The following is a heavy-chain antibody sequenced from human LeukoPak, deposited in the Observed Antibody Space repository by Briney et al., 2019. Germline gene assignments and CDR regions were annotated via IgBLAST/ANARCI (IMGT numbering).Heavy chain of an antibody. J-gene: IGHJ4*02. CDR1: GFMFRSFE. V-gene: IGHV3-48*03. D-gene: IGHD6-19*01. CDR2: ISSGASTM. Sequence: GGSLRLSRAASGFMFRSFEMYWVRQAPGKGLEWVAYISSGASTMYYADSVKGRFTISRDDAKNSLFLQMNSLRAEDTAIYYCALLAVASDFDYWGQGTLVTASS. CDR3: ALLAVASDFDY.